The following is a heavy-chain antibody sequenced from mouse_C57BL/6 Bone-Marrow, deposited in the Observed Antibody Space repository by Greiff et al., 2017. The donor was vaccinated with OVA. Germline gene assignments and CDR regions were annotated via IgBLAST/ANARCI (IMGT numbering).Heavy chain of an antibody. V-gene: IGHV1-74*01. J-gene: IGHJ4*01. Sequence: QVQLQQPGAELVKPGASVKVSCKASGYTFTSYWMHWVKQRPGQGLEWIGRIHPSDSDTNYNQQFKGKATLTVDKSSSTAYMLLISLTSDYAAVYYCAILDGYPPYAIDYWGQGTSVTVSS. D-gene: IGHD2-3*01. CDR3: AILDGYPPYAIDY. CDR1: GYTFTSYW. CDR2: IHPSDSDT.